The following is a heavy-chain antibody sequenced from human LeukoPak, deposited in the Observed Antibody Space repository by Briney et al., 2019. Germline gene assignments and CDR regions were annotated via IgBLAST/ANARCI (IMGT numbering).Heavy chain of an antibody. CDR1: GYAFTNYA. V-gene: IGHV7-4-1*02. Sequence: ASVKVSCKASGYAFTNYAIIWVRQAPGQGLEWLGRMNTNTGNPTYAQGFTGRFVFSLDTSVSTAYLQISSLKPEDTAVYYCTREIDPRYSYGYGDYWGQGTLVTVSS. J-gene: IGHJ4*02. D-gene: IGHD5-18*01. CDR3: TREIDPRYSYGYGDY. CDR2: MNTNTGNP.